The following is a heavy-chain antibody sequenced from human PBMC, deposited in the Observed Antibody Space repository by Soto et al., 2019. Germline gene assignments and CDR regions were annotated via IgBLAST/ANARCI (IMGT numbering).Heavy chain of an antibody. Sequence: GGSLRLSCAASGFTFSSYGMHWVRQAPGKGLEWVAVIWYDGSNKYYADSVKGRFTISRDNSKNTLYLQMNSLRAEDTAVYYCARERRGIAVAGLIKYFDYWGQGTLVTVSS. J-gene: IGHJ4*02. CDR1: GFTFSSYG. CDR3: ARERRGIAVAGLIKYFDY. V-gene: IGHV3-33*01. D-gene: IGHD6-19*01. CDR2: IWYDGSNK.